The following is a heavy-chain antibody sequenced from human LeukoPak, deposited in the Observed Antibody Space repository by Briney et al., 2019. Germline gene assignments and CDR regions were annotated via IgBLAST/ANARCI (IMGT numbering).Heavy chain of an antibody. CDR3: ASYFTIFA. Sequence: GGSLRLSCAASGFTFSSYWMHWVRQAPGKGLAWVSRINSDGSSTSYADSVKGRFTISRDNAKNTLYLQMNSLRAEDTAVYYCASYFTIFAWGQGTLVTVSS. D-gene: IGHD3-3*01. CDR2: INSDGSST. CDR1: GFTFSSYW. J-gene: IGHJ5*02. V-gene: IGHV3-74*01.